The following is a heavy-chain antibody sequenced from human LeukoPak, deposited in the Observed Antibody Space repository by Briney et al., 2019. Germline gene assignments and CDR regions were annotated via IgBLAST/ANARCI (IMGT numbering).Heavy chain of an antibody. J-gene: IGHJ6*02. Sequence: SCKASGGTFSSYAISWVRQAPGKGLEWVSAISGSGGSTYYADSVKGRFTISRDNSKNTLYLQMNSLRAEDTAVYYCAKPYGMDIWGQGTTVTVSS. CDR3: AKPYGMDI. V-gene: IGHV3-23*01. CDR1: GGTFSSYA. CDR2: ISGSGGST.